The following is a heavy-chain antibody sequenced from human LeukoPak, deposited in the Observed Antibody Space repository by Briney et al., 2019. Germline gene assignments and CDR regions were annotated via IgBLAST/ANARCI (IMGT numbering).Heavy chain of an antibody. J-gene: IGHJ4*02. V-gene: IGHV3-66*01. CDR2: IYSGGST. CDR1: GFTVSSNY. CDR3: ARLLYGDYDDFDY. D-gene: IGHD4-17*01. Sequence: GGSLRLSCVASGFTVSSNYMSWVRQAPGKGLEWVSVIYSGGSTYYADSVKGRFTISRDNSKNTLYLQMNSLRAEDTAVYYCARLLYGDYDDFDYWGQGTLVTVSS.